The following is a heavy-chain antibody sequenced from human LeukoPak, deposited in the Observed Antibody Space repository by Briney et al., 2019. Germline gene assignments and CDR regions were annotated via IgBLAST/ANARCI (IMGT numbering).Heavy chain of an antibody. J-gene: IGHJ4*02. V-gene: IGHV5-51*01. D-gene: IGHD6-13*01. CDR1: GFPFISYG. CDR3: ARHSSIAAADSDY. Sequence: ASVKVSCKASGFPFISYGFSWVRQAPGQGLEWMGIIYPGDSDTRYSPSFQGQVTISADKSISTAYLQWSSLKASDTAMYYCARHSSIAAADSDYWGQGTLVTVSS. CDR2: IYPGDSDT.